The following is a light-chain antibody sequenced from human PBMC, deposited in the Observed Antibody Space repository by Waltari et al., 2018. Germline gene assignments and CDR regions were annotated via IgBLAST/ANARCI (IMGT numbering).Light chain of an antibody. Sequence: SHELTQPPSVSVSPGQTATITCSGETLSKHYVYGYQHKPGQAPVLLIYKDTERPSGIPDRFSGSSSGTSVTLTISGVQAEDEADYYCQLADSTVTYVFGPGTKVIVL. CDR3: QLADSTVTYV. J-gene: IGLJ1*01. V-gene: IGLV3-25*03. CDR2: KDT. CDR1: TLSKHY.